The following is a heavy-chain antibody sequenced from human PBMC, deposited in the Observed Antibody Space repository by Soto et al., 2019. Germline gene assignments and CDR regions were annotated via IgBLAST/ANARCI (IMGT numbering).Heavy chain of an antibody. Sequence: GGSLRLSCAASGFTFSSYGMHWVRQAPGKGLEWVAVISYDGSNKYYADSVKGRFTISRDNSKNTLYLQMNSLRAEDTAVYYCARTTIFGVVAQSDYMDVWGKGTTVTVSS. D-gene: IGHD3-3*01. CDR3: ARTTIFGVVAQSDYMDV. CDR1: GFTFSSYG. CDR2: ISYDGSNK. J-gene: IGHJ6*03. V-gene: IGHV3-30*03.